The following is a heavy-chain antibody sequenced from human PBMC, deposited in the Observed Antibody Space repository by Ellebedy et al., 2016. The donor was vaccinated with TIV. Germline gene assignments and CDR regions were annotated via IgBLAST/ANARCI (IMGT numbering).Heavy chain of an antibody. D-gene: IGHD2-21*02. CDR2: IINTGTTT. V-gene: IGHV3-23*01. CDR1: GFSFSSFA. J-gene: IGHJ5*02. CDR3: GRDAVTGNGRWDWLDP. Sequence: GASLKISCAASGFSFSSFAMTWVRPAPGKGLEWVSSIINTGTTTYYADSVKGRFTISSDNSRNTLYLQMNSLRADDSAIYYCGRDAVTGNGRWDWLDPWGRGSLVTVSS.